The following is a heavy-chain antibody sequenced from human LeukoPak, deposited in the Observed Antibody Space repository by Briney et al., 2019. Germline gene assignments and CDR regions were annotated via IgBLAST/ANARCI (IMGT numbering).Heavy chain of an antibody. D-gene: IGHD1-26*01. CDR3: ARDESVGATNDAFDI. J-gene: IGHJ3*02. V-gene: IGHV3-33*01. Sequence: GGSLRLSCAASGFAFSSYGMHWVRQAPGKGLEGVAVIWFDGSNKYYADSVKGRFTISRDNSENTAYLQMNSLRAEDTAVYYCARDESVGATNDAFDIWGQGTMVTVSS. CDR2: IWFDGSNK. CDR1: GFAFSSYG.